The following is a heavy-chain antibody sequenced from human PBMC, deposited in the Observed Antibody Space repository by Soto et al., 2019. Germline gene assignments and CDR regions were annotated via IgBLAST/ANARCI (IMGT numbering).Heavy chain of an antibody. Sequence: GGSLRLSCAASGFTFSSYSMNWVRQAPGKGLEWVSSISSSSSYIYYADSVKGRFTISRDNAKNSLYLQMNSLRAEDTAVYYCARGPDAGGYVVVAPFDYWGQGTLVTVSS. D-gene: IGHD5-12*01. CDR3: ARGPDAGGYVVVAPFDY. CDR2: ISSSSSYI. CDR1: GFTFSSYS. J-gene: IGHJ4*02. V-gene: IGHV3-21*01.